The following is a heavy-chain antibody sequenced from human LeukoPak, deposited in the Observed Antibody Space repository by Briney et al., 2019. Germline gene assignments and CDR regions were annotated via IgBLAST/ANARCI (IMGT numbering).Heavy chain of an antibody. CDR2: IYHSGST. J-gene: IGHJ5*02. Sequence: PSETLSLTCAVSGYSISSGYYWGWIRQPPGKGLEWIGSIYHSGSTYYNPSLKSRVTISVDTSTNQFSLKLSSVTAADTAVYYCARLVPGFDPWGQGTLVTVSS. CDR1: GYSISSGYY. D-gene: IGHD2-2*01. V-gene: IGHV4-38-2*01. CDR3: ARLVPGFDP.